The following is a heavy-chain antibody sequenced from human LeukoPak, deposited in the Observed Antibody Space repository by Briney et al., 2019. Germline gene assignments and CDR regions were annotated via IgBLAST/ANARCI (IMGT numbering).Heavy chain of an antibody. Sequence: GGSLRLSCAASGFTFSSYAMSWVRQAPRKGLEWVSAISGSGGSTYYADSVKGRFTISRDNSKNTLYLQMNSLRAEDTAVYYCAKDRGVGYSFGFTGAFDIWGQGTMVTVSS. J-gene: IGHJ3*02. CDR3: AKDRGVGYSFGFTGAFDI. V-gene: IGHV3-23*01. CDR2: ISGSGGST. CDR1: GFTFSSYA. D-gene: IGHD5-18*01.